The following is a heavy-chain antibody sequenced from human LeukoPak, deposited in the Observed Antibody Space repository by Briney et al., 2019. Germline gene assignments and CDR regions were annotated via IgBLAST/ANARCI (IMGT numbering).Heavy chain of an antibody. V-gene: IGHV3-9*01. Sequence: GGSLRLSCAASGFTFDDYAMHWVRQAPGKGLEWVSGISWNSGSVGYADSVKGRFTISRDNAKNSLYLQMNSLRAEDTALYFCTKDMGGEVSSSDYWGQGTLVTVSS. J-gene: IGHJ4*02. CDR3: TKDMGGEVSSSDY. CDR1: GFTFDDYA. D-gene: IGHD6-6*01. CDR2: ISWNSGSV.